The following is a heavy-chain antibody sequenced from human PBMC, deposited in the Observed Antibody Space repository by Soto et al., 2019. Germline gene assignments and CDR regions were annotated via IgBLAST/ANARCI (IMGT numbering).Heavy chain of an antibody. D-gene: IGHD5-18*01. V-gene: IGHV4-31*03. J-gene: IGHJ4*02. CDR1: GDSFNTAGYY. CDR2: IYSSGTT. Sequence: QVQLQESGPGLVKPSQTLSLTCTVSGDSFNTAGYYWSWIRQHPEKGLEWIGYIYSSGTTYYNPSLRTRISISTNTTKNPYYTELTPVNAADAAVYFCARGSRDTAFVLPRFDYWGQGTLVTVSS. CDR3: ARGSRDTAFVLPRFDY.